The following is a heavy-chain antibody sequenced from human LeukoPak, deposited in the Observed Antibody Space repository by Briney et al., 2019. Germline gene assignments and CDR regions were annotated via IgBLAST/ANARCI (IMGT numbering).Heavy chain of an antibody. V-gene: IGHV3-7*01. Sequence: GGPLRLSCAASGFTFSNYWMSWVRQAPGKGLEWVGNIQEDGSAQYYVDSVKGRFTISRDNAKNSLYLQMNSLRVDDTAVYYCARVAYGDRYWGQGTLVTVSS. D-gene: IGHD4-17*01. J-gene: IGHJ4*02. CDR3: ARVAYGDRY. CDR2: IQEDGSAQ. CDR1: GFTFSNYW.